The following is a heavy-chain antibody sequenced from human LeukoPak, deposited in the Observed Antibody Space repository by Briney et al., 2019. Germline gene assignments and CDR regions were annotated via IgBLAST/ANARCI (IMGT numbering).Heavy chain of an antibody. Sequence: GGSLRLSCAASGFAFHAFDMYWVRQAPGKGLEWVSRGDGGKTYYADSVRGRFTISRDNSKNSLYLQMNSLRTDDAALYYCATWAFYHGLDVWGQGTTVTVSS. V-gene: IGHV3-43*02. D-gene: IGHD1-26*01. CDR3: ATWAFYHGLDV. J-gene: IGHJ6*02. CDR2: GDGGKT. CDR1: GFAFHAFD.